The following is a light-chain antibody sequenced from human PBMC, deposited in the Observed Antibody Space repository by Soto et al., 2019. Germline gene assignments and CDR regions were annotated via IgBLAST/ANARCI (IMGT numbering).Light chain of an antibody. CDR1: QSIISY. V-gene: IGKV1-39*01. CDR2: AAS. J-gene: IGKJ3*01. CDR3: QQSFRTPFT. Sequence: DIQMTQSPFSLSASVGDRVTITCRASQSIISYLNWYQQKPGKAPKLLVYAASRLQSGVPSRFNGTGSGTDFTLTISSLQPEDFATYYCQQSFRTPFTFGPGNKLDIK.